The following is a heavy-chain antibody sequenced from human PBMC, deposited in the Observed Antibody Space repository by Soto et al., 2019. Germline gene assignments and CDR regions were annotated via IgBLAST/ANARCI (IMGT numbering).Heavy chain of an antibody. Sequence: EVQLLESGGGLVQPGGSLRLSCEASGFTFSSYVMCWVLQAPGKGLECVLTISAGGDSTYSADSVKGRFTISRDNSKHTLYLQMNGLRAEDAAIYCCAKGCGSTMVALLIDAFDIWGQGTMVTASP. CDR1: GFTFSSYV. J-gene: IGHJ3*02. CDR2: ISAGGDST. CDR3: AKGCGSTMVALLIDAFDI. V-gene: IGHV3-23*01. D-gene: IGHD2-15*01.